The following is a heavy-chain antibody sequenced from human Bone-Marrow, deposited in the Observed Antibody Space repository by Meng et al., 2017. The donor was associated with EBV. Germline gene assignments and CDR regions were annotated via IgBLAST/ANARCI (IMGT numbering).Heavy chain of an antibody. CDR3: ATEPGYSSG. J-gene: IGHJ4*02. D-gene: IGHD6-19*01. V-gene: IGHV1-3*01. CDR1: GYTFTNYA. CDR2: INPGNGNT. Sequence: QFQLVTPGADVRKPGASVKVSCKASGYTFTNYAMHWVRQAPGQRLEWMGWINPGNGNTKYSQKFQGRASITRDISASIVYMELTSLRSEDTAVYYCATEPGYSSGWGQGTLVTVSS.